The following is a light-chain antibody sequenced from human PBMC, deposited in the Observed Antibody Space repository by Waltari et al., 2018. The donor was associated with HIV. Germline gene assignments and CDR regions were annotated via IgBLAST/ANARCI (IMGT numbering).Light chain of an antibody. CDR2: EVS. Sequence: QSALTQPASVSGSPGQSIPISCTGTSSDVGGYNYVSWYQQHPGKAPKLMIYEVSNRPSGVSNRFSGSNSGTSASLAISGLQSEDEADYYCAAWDDSLNAWVSGGGTKLTVL. V-gene: IGLV2-14*01. CDR3: AAWDDSLNAWV. J-gene: IGLJ3*02. CDR1: SSDVGGYNY.